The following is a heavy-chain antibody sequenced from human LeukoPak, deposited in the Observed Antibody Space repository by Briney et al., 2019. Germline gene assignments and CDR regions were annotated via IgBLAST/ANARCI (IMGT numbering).Heavy chain of an antibody. Sequence: PSETLSLTCTVSGGSISSYYWSWIRQPPGKGLEWIGYIYYSGSTNYNPSLKSRVTISVDTSKNQLSLKLSSVTAADTAVYYCARGPAGDGAFDIWGQGTMVTVSS. CDR2: IYYSGST. V-gene: IGHV4-59*12. CDR3: ARGPAGDGAFDI. CDR1: GGSISSYY. J-gene: IGHJ3*02. D-gene: IGHD6-19*01.